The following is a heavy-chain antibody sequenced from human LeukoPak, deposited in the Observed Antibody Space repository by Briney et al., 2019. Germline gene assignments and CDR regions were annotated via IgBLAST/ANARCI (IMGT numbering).Heavy chain of an antibody. CDR3: AKKGIAAAGDWFDP. Sequence: PGGSLRLSCAASGFTFSSYAMSWVRQAPGKGLEWVSLITGSGGSTHYADSVKGRFTISRVNSKNTLYLQMNSLRAEDTAVYYCAKKGIAAAGDWFDPWGQGTLVTVSS. V-gene: IGHV3-23*01. CDR2: ITGSGGST. J-gene: IGHJ5*02. D-gene: IGHD6-13*01. CDR1: GFTFSSYA.